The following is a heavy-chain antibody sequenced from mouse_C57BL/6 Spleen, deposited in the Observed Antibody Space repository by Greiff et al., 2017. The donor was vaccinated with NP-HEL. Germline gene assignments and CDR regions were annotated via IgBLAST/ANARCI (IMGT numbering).Heavy chain of an antibody. CDR3: ARRRGPYSNYDWYFDV. J-gene: IGHJ1*03. CDR2: IYWDDDK. Sequence: QVTLKVSGPGILQSSQPLSLTCSFSGFSLSTSGMGVSWIRQPSGKGLEWLAHIYWDDDKRYNPSLKSRLTISKDTSRNQVFLKITRVDTADTATYYCARRRGPYSNYDWYFDVWGTGTTVTVSS. CDR1: GFSLSTSGMG. D-gene: IGHD2-5*01. V-gene: IGHV8-12*01.